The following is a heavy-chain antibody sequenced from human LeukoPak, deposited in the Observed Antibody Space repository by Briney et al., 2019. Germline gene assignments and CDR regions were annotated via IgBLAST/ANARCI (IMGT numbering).Heavy chain of an antibody. CDR2: INPHNGGT. CDR1: GYTFTGYY. V-gene: IGHV1-2*02. CDR3: ATEEVPATAGKVWFDP. Sequence: ASVKVSCKASGYTFTGYYMHWVRQAPGQGLEWMGSINPHNGGTNYAQRFQGRVTMTRDTSTTTAYMELNSLTSDDTAVYYCATEEVPATAGKVWFDPWGQGTLVTVSS. D-gene: IGHD1-1*01. J-gene: IGHJ5*02.